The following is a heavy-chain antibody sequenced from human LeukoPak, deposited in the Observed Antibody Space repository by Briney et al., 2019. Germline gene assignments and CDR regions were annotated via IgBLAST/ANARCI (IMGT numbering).Heavy chain of an antibody. V-gene: IGHV3-30-3*01. J-gene: IGHJ4*02. D-gene: IGHD6-13*01. CDR2: ISYDGSNK. Sequence: GGSLRLSCAASGFTFSSYAMHWVRQAPGKGLEWVAVISYDGSNKYYADSAKGRFTISRDNSKNTLYLQMNSLRAEDTAVYYCARGYSSSWHAWGQGTLVTVSS. CDR1: GFTFSSYA. CDR3: ARGYSSSWHA.